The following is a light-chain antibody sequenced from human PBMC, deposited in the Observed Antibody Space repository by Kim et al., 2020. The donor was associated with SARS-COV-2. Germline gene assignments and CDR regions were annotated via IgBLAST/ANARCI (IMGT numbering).Light chain of an antibody. CDR3: QQRRKWPLT. CDR2: DAS. V-gene: IGKV3-11*01. Sequence: EIVLTQFPATLSVSPGERATLSCRASESFTTYLAWYQQKRGQPPRLLIYDASNRASGIPARFSGSGSGTDFTLTISSLEPEDFAVYYCQQRRKWPLTFGPGTKVDIK. CDR1: ESFTTY. J-gene: IGKJ3*01.